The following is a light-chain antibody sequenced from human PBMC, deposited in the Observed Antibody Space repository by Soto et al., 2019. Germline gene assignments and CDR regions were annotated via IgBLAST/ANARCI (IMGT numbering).Light chain of an antibody. J-gene: IGKJ5*01. Sequence: DIQMTQSPSSVSASVGDTVTITCRASQGISTWLAWYQQKPGRAPKGLIFVASNLQSGVPSRVSGSGSGTALTLTISNLPPEDLATDYCQQTDTVVSITFGQGTRVE. CDR3: QQTDTVVSIT. CDR2: VAS. V-gene: IGKV1D-12*01. CDR1: QGISTW.